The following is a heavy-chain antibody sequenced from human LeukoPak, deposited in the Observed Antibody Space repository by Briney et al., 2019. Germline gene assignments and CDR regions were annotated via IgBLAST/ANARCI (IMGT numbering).Heavy chain of an antibody. J-gene: IGHJ6*03. CDR2: ISGGGGGT. D-gene: IGHD6-13*01. CDR1: GFTFSSYV. Sequence: PGGSLRLSCAASGFTFSSYVMSWVRQAPGKGLEWVSSISGGGGGTYYADSVKGRFTISRDNSKNTVYLQMSSLRAEDTAVYYCAKVETANSWYHSYYYYMDVWGKGTTVTVSS. CDR3: AKVETANSWYHSYYYYMDV. V-gene: IGHV3-23*01.